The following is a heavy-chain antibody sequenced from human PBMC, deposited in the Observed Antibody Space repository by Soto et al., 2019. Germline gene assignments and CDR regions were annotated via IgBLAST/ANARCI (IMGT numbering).Heavy chain of an antibody. D-gene: IGHD3-3*01. CDR3: ARGELEWLLYHRQFDH. V-gene: IGHV1-3*01. CDR2: INAGNGNT. J-gene: IGHJ4*02. CDR1: GYSLTSYA. Sequence: ASVKVSCKASGYSLTSYAIYWVRQAPGQRLEWMGWINAGNGNTRYSEKFQARVTITRDKSASTAYMELSSLKSEDTAVYYCARGELEWLLYHRQFDHWGQGTLVNVSS.